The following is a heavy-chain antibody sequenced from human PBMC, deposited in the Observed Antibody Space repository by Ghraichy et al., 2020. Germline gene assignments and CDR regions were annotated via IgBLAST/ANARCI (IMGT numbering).Heavy chain of an antibody. D-gene: IGHD5-12*01. V-gene: IGHV3-30*18. J-gene: IGHJ5*02. CDR1: GFTFSSYG. CDR3: AKGGATPAVDP. CDR2: ISYDGSNK. Sequence: GGSLRLSCAASGFTFSSYGMHWVRQAPGKGLEWVAVISYDGSNKYYADSVKGRFTISRDNSKNTLYLQMNSLRAEDTAVYYCAKGGATPAVDPWGQGTLVTVSS.